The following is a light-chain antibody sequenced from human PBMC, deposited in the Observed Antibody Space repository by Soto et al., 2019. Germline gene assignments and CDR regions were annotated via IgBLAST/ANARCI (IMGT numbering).Light chain of an antibody. V-gene: IGKV3-20*01. CDR3: QQYGRSPVT. CDR1: QSVSSNY. CDR2: RAS. J-gene: IGKJ3*01. Sequence: EIVLTQSPGTLSLSPGERATLSCRASQSVSSNYLAWYQQKPGQAPKVLIYRASIRATGIPDRFSGSGSGTDFTLTISRLEPEDFATYSCQQYGRSPVTFGPGTKVDIK.